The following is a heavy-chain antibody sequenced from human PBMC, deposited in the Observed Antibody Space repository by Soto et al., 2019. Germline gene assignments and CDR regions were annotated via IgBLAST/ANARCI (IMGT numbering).Heavy chain of an antibody. CDR3: ARGRYLDY. D-gene: IGHD1-26*01. CDR1: GYTFTTYG. Sequence: QVHLVQSGAEVKKPGASVKVSCKASGYTFTTYGIAWVRQAPGQGLEWMGWISAYNANTDYAQRLQGRVTITTDTSTSTAHMELRSQRSDDTAVYYCARGRYLDYWGQGTLVTVSS. V-gene: IGHV1-18*01. J-gene: IGHJ4*02. CDR2: ISAYNANT.